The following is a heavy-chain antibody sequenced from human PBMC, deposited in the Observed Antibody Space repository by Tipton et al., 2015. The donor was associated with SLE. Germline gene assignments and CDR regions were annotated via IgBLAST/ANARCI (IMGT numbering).Heavy chain of an antibody. CDR2: INHSGST. V-gene: IGHV4-39*07. D-gene: IGHD4-17*01. CDR3: ARLHGEDGDHFDS. Sequence: TLSLTCTVSGFSISSSSYTWGWIRQPPGKGLEWIGEINHSGSTNYNPSLESRVTISVDTPKNQFSLKLSSVTAADTAVYYCARLHGEDGDHFDSWGQGTLVPVSS. J-gene: IGHJ4*02. CDR1: GFSISSSSYT.